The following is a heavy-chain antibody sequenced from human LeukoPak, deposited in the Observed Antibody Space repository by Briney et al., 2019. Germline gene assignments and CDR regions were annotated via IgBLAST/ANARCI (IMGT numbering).Heavy chain of an antibody. J-gene: IGHJ4*02. CDR2: MDSSSGYI. V-gene: IGHV3-21*01. CDR3: SRDPNWFDY. CDR1: GFTFSTHS. D-gene: IGHD7-27*01. Sequence: GESLRLSCAASGFTFSTHSMNWVRQAPGKGLEWVSSMDSSSGYIYYADSVKGRFTMSRDNAKNSLYLQMNSLTVEDTAVYYCSRDPNWFDYWGQGTLVTVSS.